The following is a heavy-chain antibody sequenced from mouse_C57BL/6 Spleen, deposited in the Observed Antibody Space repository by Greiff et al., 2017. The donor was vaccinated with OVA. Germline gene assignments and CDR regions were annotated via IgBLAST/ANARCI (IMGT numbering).Heavy chain of an antibody. CDR1: GYTFTSYW. D-gene: IGHD1-1*01. CDR3: ARWIYYGSSYGYFDV. J-gene: IGHJ1*03. V-gene: IGHV1-52*01. Sequence: VQLQQPGAELVRPGSSVKLSCKASGYTFTSYWMHWVKQRPIQGLEWIGNIDPSDSETHYNQKFKDKATLTVDKSSSAAYMQLSSLTSEDSAVYYCARWIYYGSSYGYFDVWGTGTTVTVSS. CDR2: IDPSDSET.